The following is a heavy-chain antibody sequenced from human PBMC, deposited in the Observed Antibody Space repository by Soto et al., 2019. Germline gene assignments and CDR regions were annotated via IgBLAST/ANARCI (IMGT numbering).Heavy chain of an antibody. CDR1: GGSFSGYY. Sequence: SETLSLTCAVYGGSFSGYYWSWIRQPPGKGLEWIGEINHSGSTNYNPSLKSRVTISVDTSKNQFSLKLSSVTAADTAVYYCARGVRHDILTGHSFPNFDYWGQGTLVTVSS. CDR2: INHSGST. CDR3: ARGVRHDILTGHSFPNFDY. J-gene: IGHJ4*02. D-gene: IGHD3-9*01. V-gene: IGHV4-34*01.